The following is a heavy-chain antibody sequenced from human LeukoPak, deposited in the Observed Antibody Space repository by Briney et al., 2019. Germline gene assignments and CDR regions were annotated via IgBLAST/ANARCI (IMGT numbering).Heavy chain of an antibody. Sequence: SETLSLTCAVSGGSFSGYYWYWIRQPPGKGLEWIGEINHGESTNYNPSPKSRATLSVDTSKNQFSLKLTSVTAADTAVYYCARGRTYYYDTSGYYPSIYYGMDVWGQGTTVIVSS. J-gene: IGHJ6*02. CDR2: INHGEST. D-gene: IGHD3-22*01. CDR3: ARGRTYYYDTSGYYPSIYYGMDV. CDR1: GGSFSGYY. V-gene: IGHV4-34*01.